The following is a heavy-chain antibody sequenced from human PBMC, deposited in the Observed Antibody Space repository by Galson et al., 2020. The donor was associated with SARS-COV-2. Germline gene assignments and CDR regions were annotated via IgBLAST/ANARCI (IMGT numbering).Heavy chain of an antibody. Sequence: SGHPLVQPTHTLTLTCTFSGFSPSTNGMCVSWIRPHPGKPLEWLERLDWDDDKYYSTSLKTTLTISKDTSKNQVVLTMTNMDPVDTATYYCARMSAMVVALDYWGQGTLVTVSS. CDR1: GFSPSTNGMC. CDR3: ARMSAMVVALDY. V-gene: IGHV2-70*11. J-gene: IGHJ4*02. CDR2: LDWDDDK. D-gene: IGHD5-18*01.